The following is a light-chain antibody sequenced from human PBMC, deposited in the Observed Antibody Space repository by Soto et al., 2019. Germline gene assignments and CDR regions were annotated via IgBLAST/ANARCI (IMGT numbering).Light chain of an antibody. CDR1: QSISSW. Sequence: DIHMTQSPSHLSASVGDRVTITCRASQSISSWLAWYQQKPGKAPKLLIYDASSLESGVPSRFSGSGSGTDFTLTINGLQLEDFATYYCQQTYNTPWTFGQGTKVDIK. CDR3: QQTYNTPWT. V-gene: IGKV1-5*01. J-gene: IGKJ1*01. CDR2: DAS.